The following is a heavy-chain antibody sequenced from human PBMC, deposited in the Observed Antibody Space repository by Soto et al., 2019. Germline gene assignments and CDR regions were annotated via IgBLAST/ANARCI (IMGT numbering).Heavy chain of an antibody. V-gene: IGHV3-30*18. J-gene: IGHJ4*02. Sequence: PGESLKISCAASGFTFSSYGMHWVRQAPGKGLEWVAVISYDGSNKYYADSVKGRFTISRDNSKNTLHLQMNSLRAEDTAVYYCAKAPRDSGYESFDYWGQGTLVTV. CDR2: ISYDGSNK. CDR3: AKAPRDSGYESFDY. D-gene: IGHD5-12*01. CDR1: GFTFSSYG.